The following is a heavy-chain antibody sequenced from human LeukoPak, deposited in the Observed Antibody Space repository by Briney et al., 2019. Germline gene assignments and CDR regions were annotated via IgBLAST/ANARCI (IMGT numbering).Heavy chain of an antibody. CDR1: GFTFSSYS. D-gene: IGHD3-10*01. J-gene: IGHJ4*02. CDR3: ATLRVGESEY. Sequence: GGSLRLSCAASGFTFSSYSMNRVRQAPGKGLEWVSSISSSSSYIYYADSVKGRFTISRDNAKNSLYLQMNSLRAEDTAVYYCATLRVGESEYWGQGTLVTVSS. V-gene: IGHV3-21*01. CDR2: ISSSSSYI.